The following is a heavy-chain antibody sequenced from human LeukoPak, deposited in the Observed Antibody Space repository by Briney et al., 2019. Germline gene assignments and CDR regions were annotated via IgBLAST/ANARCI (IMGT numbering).Heavy chain of an antibody. CDR1: GFTFSSYA. J-gene: IGHJ4*02. CDR3: ARGGYYYDSSGYYRFDY. CDR2: IWYDGSNK. V-gene: IGHV3-33*08. Sequence: PGGSLRLSCAASGFTFSSYAMHWVRQAPGKGLEWVAVIWYDGSNKYYADSVKGRFTISRDNSKNTLYLQMNSLRAEDTAVYYCARGGYYYDSSGYYRFDYWGQGTLVTVSS. D-gene: IGHD3-22*01.